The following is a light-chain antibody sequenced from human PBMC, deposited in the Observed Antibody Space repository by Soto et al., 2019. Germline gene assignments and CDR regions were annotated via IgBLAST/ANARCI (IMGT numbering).Light chain of an antibody. V-gene: IGKV1-5*03. CDR1: QSISIW. CDR3: QHWNDYSWT. Sequence: DIHMTQSPSTLSASVGDRVTITCRASQSISIWLAWYQQKPGKAPNLLIYKTSRLETGVPSRFSGSGSGTEFTLTISSLKPDDFATYYCQHWNDYSWTFGQGTKVEVK. J-gene: IGKJ1*01. CDR2: KTS.